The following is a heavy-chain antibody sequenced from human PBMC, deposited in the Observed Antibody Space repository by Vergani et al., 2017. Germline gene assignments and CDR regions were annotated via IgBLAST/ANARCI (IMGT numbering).Heavy chain of an antibody. D-gene: IGHD1-26*01. CDR3: TTEFPVGVDFDY. V-gene: IGHV3-7*01. CDR2: IKQDGSEK. Sequence: EVQLVESGGGLVQPGGSLRLSCAASGFTFSSYWMSWVRQAPGKGLEWVANIKQDGSEKYYVDSVKGRFTISRDNAKNSLYLQMNSLRAEDTAVYYCTTEFPVGVDFDYWGQGTLVTVSS. CDR1: GFTFSSYW. J-gene: IGHJ4*02.